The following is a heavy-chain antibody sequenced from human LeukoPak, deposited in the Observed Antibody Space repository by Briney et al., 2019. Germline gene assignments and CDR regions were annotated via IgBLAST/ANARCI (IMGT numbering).Heavy chain of an antibody. CDR1: GKSFNGNY. Sequence: SEALSLTCAVYGKSFNGNYWTWIRQPPGKGLEWIGEINHTGSTNYNPSLKSRATISVDTSKNQFSLNLNSVTAADTAVYYCARGRGYSYGYRVFDYWGQGTLVTVSS. CDR2: INHTGST. D-gene: IGHD5-18*01. CDR3: ARGRGYSYGYRVFDY. V-gene: IGHV4-34*01. J-gene: IGHJ4*02.